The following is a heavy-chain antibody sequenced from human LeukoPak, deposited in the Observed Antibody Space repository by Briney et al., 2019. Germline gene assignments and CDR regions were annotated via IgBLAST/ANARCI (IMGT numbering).Heavy chain of an antibody. V-gene: IGHV1-8*01. Sequence: ASVTVSFTASGYTFTSCDINWVRQATGQGLEGMGWMNPNSGNTGYGQSFQGRITMTRDSSIGTAYMELSNLTSEDTAIYYCTRGSSGRRDNWGQGTLVTVSA. D-gene: IGHD6-19*01. CDR1: GYTFTSCD. CDR2: MNPNSGNT. CDR3: TRGSSGRRDN. J-gene: IGHJ4*02.